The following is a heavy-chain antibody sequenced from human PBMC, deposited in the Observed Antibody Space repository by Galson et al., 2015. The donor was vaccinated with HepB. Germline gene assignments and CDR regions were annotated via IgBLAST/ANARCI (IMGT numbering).Heavy chain of an antibody. CDR2: ISYDGSNK. D-gene: IGHD6-13*01. CDR1: GFTFSNYA. CDR3: ARAFRQQLVGEVDY. Sequence: SLRLSCAASGFTFSNYAMDWVRQAPGKGLEWVAVISYDGSNKYYADSVKGRFTISRENSKNTLYLQMNSLRAEDTAVYYCARAFRQQLVGEVDYWGQGTLVTVSS. J-gene: IGHJ4*02. V-gene: IGHV3-30-3*01.